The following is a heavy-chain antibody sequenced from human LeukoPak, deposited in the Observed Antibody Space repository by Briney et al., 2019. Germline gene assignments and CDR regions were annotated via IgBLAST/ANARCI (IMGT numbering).Heavy chain of an antibody. J-gene: IGHJ4*02. CDR3: ARDTLLFLWIAELDY. V-gene: IGHV1-18*01. D-gene: IGHD3-3*01. Sequence: VKVSCKASGYTFTSYGISWVRQAPGQGLEWMGWISAYNGNTNYAQKLQARVTMTTDTSTSTAYMELRSLRSDDTAVYYCARDTLLFLWIAELDYWGQGTLVTVSS. CDR2: ISAYNGNT. CDR1: GYTFTSYG.